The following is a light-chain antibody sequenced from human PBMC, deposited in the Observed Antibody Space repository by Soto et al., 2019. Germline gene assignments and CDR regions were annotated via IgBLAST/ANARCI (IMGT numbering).Light chain of an antibody. CDR3: LSYTSISTLV. Sequence: QSALTQPASVSGSPGQSITMSCTGTNSDVGGYNYVSWYQQHPGKAPNLMLYDVNNRPSGISSRFSGSKSGNTASLTISGLQAEDEADYYCLSYTSISTLVFGTGTKLTVL. CDR2: DVN. J-gene: IGLJ1*01. V-gene: IGLV2-14*01. CDR1: NSDVGGYNY.